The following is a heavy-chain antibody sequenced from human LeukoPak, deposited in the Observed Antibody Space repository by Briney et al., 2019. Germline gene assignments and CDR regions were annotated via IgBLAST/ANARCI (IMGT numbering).Heavy chain of an antibody. CDR1: GYTFTDNY. CDR3: ARDRGSYRFDP. J-gene: IGHJ5*02. Sequence: ASVKVSFKASGYTFTDNYMRSVRQAPGQGLEWMGWINPNSGVTKYALQFQGRVTMTRDTSISTAYLELSRLRSDDTAVYYCARDRGSYRFDPWGQGTLVTVSS. V-gene: IGHV1-2*02. CDR2: INPNSGVT. D-gene: IGHD3-16*02.